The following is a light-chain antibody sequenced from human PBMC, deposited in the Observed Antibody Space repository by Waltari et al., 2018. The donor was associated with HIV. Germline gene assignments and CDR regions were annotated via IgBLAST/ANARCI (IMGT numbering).Light chain of an antibody. Sequence: QPALPPPPPPSRAPGPPVTLSSPATSRILGAPSAFSWYRQLSGTAPQVLIYGNNNRPSGVPDRFSGSKSGTSASLAITGLQPEDESDYHCQSYDSTLSGWVFGGGTKLTVL. CDR1: SRILGAPSA. CDR2: GNN. CDR3: QSYDSTLSGWV. J-gene: IGLJ3*02. V-gene: IGLV1-40*01.